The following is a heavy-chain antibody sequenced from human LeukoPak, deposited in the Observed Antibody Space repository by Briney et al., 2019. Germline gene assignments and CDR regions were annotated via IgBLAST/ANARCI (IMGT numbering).Heavy chain of an antibody. D-gene: IGHD2-8*02. CDR2: IAHHGNNK. J-gene: IGHJ4*02. CDR1: GFTFSSSA. Sequence: PGGSLRLSCVASGFTFSSSAMHWVRQGPGKGLEGVAYIAHHGNNKYYADSVKGRFTISRDNSKGSLYLQMNSLRADDTAVYYCAKDGSWSCTDWGQGTLVRVSS. V-gene: IGHV3-30*02. CDR3: AKDGSWSCTD.